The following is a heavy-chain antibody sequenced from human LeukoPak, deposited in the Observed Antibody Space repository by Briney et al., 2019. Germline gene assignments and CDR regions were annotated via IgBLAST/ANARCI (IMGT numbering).Heavy chain of an antibody. Sequence: GGSLRLSCAASGFNFKYVWMNWVRQAPGKGLEWVAVISYDGSKKYYADSVKGRFTISRDNSKNTVYLQMNGLRAEDTAMFYCAKDSSFGDYRAYIDYWGQGTLVTVSS. CDR1: GFNFKYVW. D-gene: IGHD4-11*01. V-gene: IGHV3-30*18. CDR3: AKDSSFGDYRAYIDY. J-gene: IGHJ4*02. CDR2: ISYDGSKK.